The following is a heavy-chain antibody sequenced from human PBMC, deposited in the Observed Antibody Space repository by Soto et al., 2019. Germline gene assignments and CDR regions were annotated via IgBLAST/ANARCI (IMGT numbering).Heavy chain of an antibody. CDR3: AKDWGDIVVVVAARSGTDV. J-gene: IGHJ6*02. CDR2: ISHDGSNK. Sequence: QVQLVESGGGVVQPGRSLRLSCAASGFTFSSYGMHWVRQAPGKGLEWVAVISHDGSNKYYADSVKGRFTISRDNSKNTLYLQMNSLRGEDTAVYYCAKDWGDIVVVVAARSGTDVWGQGTTVTVSS. CDR1: GFTFSSYG. D-gene: IGHD2-15*01. V-gene: IGHV3-30*18.